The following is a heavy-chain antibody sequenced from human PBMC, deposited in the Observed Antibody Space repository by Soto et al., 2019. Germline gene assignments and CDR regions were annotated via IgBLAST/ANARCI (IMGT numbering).Heavy chain of an antibody. Sequence: ASVMVSCKASGYTFTSYGISWVRQVPGQGLEWLGWISAYNGNTNYAQKLQGRVTTTTDTSTTTAYMALRRLRSDDTAVYFFTRGDIVATIDAFDIWAQGTMVTV. J-gene: IGHJ3*02. V-gene: IGHV1-18*01. CDR1: GYTFTSYG. CDR2: ISAYNGNT. D-gene: IGHD5-12*01. CDR3: TRGDIVATIDAFDI.